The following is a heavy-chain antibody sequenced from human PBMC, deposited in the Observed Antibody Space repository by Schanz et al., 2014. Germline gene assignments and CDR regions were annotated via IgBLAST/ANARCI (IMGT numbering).Heavy chain of an antibody. CDR2: MFSGGGT. D-gene: IGHD4-17*01. CDR3: TRDTDYHFDY. V-gene: IGHV3-66*01. Sequence: EVRLMESGGGLVQPGGSLRLSCVVSGFSVSSNYMTWVRQAPGKGLEWVSVMFSGGGTYYADSVKGRFTISRDNARNTLYLQMNSLRAEDTAVYYCTRDTDYHFDYWGQGTLVTVSS. CDR1: GFSVSSNY. J-gene: IGHJ4*02.